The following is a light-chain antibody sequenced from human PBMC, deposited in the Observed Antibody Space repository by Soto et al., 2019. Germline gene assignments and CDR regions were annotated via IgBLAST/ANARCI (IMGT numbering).Light chain of an antibody. CDR3: HQYTSPPWT. CDR2: GAS. V-gene: IGKV3-20*01. CDR1: QTVPGNY. Sequence: ELVLTQSPDTLSLSPGERATLSCRASQTVPGNYLAWFQQKPGQAPRLLIYGASSRAPAIPDRFSGSGSGADFTLTISRLEYEDFAIYYCHQYTSPPWTVGQGTRVE. J-gene: IGKJ1*01.